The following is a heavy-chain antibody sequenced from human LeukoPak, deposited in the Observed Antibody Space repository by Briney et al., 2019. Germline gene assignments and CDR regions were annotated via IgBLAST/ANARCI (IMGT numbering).Heavy chain of an antibody. CDR3: AKVAYSYGTRSFDY. J-gene: IGHJ4*02. V-gene: IGHV3-23*01. Sequence: PGGSLRLSCAASGFTFSGYAMSWVRQAPGKGLEWVSDISASGYTTNYADSVKGRFTVSRDNSKNTVYLQMNSLRAEDTAIYYCAKVAYSYGTRSFDYWGQGTLVTVSS. CDR2: ISASGYTT. D-gene: IGHD5-18*01. CDR1: GFTFSGYA.